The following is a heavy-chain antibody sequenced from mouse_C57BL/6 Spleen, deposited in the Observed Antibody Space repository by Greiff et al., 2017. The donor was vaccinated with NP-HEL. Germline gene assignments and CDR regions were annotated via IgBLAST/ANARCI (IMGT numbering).Heavy chain of an antibody. CDR1: GYTFTNYW. Sequence: QVQLKESGAELVRPGTSVKMSCKASGYTFTNYWIGWAKQRPGHGLEWIGYLYPGGGYTNYNEKFKGKATLTADKSSSTAYMQFSSLTSEDSAIYYCASGSSYSYYAMDYWGEGTSVTVSS. D-gene: IGHD1-1*01. CDR2: LYPGGGYT. CDR3: ASGSSYSYYAMDY. J-gene: IGHJ4*01. V-gene: IGHV1-63*01.